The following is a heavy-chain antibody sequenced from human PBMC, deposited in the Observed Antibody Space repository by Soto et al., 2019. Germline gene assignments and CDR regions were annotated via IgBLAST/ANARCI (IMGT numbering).Heavy chain of an antibody. CDR3: AKGRTVAGSQYHGMDV. CDR2: ISSSGSTI. D-gene: IGHD6-19*01. J-gene: IGHJ6*02. Sequence: PGGSLRLSCAASGFTFSNYYMSWIRQAPGKGLEWVSYISSSGSTIYYADSVKGRFTISRDNAKNTLYLQMNSLRAEDTAVYYCAKGRTVAGSQYHGMDVWGQGTTVTVSS. CDR1: GFTFSNYY. V-gene: IGHV3-11*01.